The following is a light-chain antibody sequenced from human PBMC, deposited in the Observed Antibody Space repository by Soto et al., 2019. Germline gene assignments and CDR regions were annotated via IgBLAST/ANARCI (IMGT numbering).Light chain of an antibody. V-gene: IGKV1-39*01. CDR2: AAS. Sequence: DIQMTQSPSSLSASVGDRVTITCRASQSISRYLSWYQQKPGKAPNLLIYAASSLQSGVPSRFSGSGSGTDFTLTISSLLPEDFATYFCPESHTSGTFGQGTKLEI. J-gene: IGKJ2*01. CDR3: PESHTSGT. CDR1: QSISRY.